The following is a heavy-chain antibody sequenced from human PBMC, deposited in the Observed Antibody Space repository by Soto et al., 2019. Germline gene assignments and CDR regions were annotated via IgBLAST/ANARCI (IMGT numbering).Heavy chain of an antibody. CDR2: IIPIFGTA. Sequence: QVQLVQSGAEVKKPGSSVKVSCKASGGTFSSYAISWVRQAPGHGLEWMGGIIPIFGTANYAQKFQGRVTNTANKSTSTAYRALSSSRAEDMAVYYCASGDYDFWSGPGGGMDVWGQGTTVTISS. CDR3: ASGDYDFWSGPGGGMDV. V-gene: IGHV1-69*14. J-gene: IGHJ6*02. D-gene: IGHD3-3*01. CDR1: GGTFSSYA.